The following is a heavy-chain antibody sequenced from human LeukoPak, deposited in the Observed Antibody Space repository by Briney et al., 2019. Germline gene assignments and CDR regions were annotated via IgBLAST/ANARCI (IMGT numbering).Heavy chain of an antibody. J-gene: IGHJ4*02. Sequence: SETLSLTCTVSGGSISSYYWSWIRQPPGKGLEWIGYIYYSGSTNYNPSLKSRVTISVDTSKNQFSLKLSSVTAADTAVYYCARTYYDFWSGYYRVYFDYWGQGTLVTVSP. V-gene: IGHV4-59*08. CDR2: IYYSGST. CDR1: GGSISSYY. CDR3: ARTYYDFWSGYYRVYFDY. D-gene: IGHD3-3*01.